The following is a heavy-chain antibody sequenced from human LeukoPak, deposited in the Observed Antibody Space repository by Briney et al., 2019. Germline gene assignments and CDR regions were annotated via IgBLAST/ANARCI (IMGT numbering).Heavy chain of an antibody. Sequence: SVRVSCKASGITFVRSAIQWVRQARGQPPEWIGWPVVGSGNTNYAQKFQDRVTITRDMSTSTAYMELSRLTSEDTAVYYCAADGCGGDCTLAYWGQGTLVSVSS. CDR2: PVVGSGNT. CDR1: GITFVRSA. CDR3: AADGCGGDCTLAY. D-gene: IGHD2-21*02. J-gene: IGHJ4*02. V-gene: IGHV1-58*02.